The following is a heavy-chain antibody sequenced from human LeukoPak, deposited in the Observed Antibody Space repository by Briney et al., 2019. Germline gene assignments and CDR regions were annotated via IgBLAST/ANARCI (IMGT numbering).Heavy chain of an antibody. CDR2: ISDSGTGA. CDR1: GFTFSSYA. J-gene: IGHJ4*02. CDR3: AKDHGFYRSGWNPLFDY. V-gene: IGHV3-23*01. Sequence: GGSLRLSCAASGFTFSSYAMSWVRQAPGKGLEWVSSISDSGTGAYHADSVKGRFTISRVNSKNMLYLQTNSLRAEDTAVYYCAKDHGFYRSGWNPLFDYWGQGTLVTVSS. D-gene: IGHD6-19*01.